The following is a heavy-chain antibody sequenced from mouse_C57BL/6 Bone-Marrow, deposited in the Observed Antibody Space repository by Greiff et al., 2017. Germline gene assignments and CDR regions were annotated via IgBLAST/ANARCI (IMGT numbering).Heavy chain of an antibody. Sequence: EVMLVESGGDLVKPGGSLKLSCAASGFTFSSYGMSWVRQTPDKRLEWVATISSGGSYTYYPDSVKGRFTISRDNAKNTLYLQKSSLKSEDTAMYYCARWLLPFAYWGQGTLVTVSA. J-gene: IGHJ3*01. CDR2: ISSGGSYT. D-gene: IGHD2-3*01. CDR3: ARWLLPFAY. V-gene: IGHV5-6*01. CDR1: GFTFSSYG.